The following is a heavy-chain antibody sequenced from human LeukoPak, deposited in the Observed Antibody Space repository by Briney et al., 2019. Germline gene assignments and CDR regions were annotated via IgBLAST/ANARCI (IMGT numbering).Heavy chain of an antibody. Sequence: SGTLSLTCTVSGGSLRSGGYYWNWIRQHSGRGLEWIGYIYYSGGTFYNPSLKSRVTISVDTSKNQFSLKLSSVTAADTAVYYCARGTRPGRSAFDIWGQGTMVTVSS. CDR1: GGSLRSGGYY. J-gene: IGHJ3*02. V-gene: IGHV4-31*03. D-gene: IGHD2-15*01. CDR3: ARGTRPGRSAFDI. CDR2: IYYSGGT.